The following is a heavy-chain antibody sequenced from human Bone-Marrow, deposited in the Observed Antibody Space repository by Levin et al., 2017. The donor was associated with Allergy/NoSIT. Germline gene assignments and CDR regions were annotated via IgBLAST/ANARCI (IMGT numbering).Heavy chain of an antibody. CDR2: IKSKTDGGTT. CDR3: TTVEIQLWSSYYFDY. CDR1: GFTFSNAW. Sequence: PGGSLRLSCAASGFTFSNAWMSWVRQAPGKGLEWVGRIKSKTDGGTTDYAAPVKGRFTISRDDSKNTLYLQMNSLKTEDTAVYYCTTVEIQLWSSYYFDYWGQGTLVTVSS. J-gene: IGHJ4*02. V-gene: IGHV3-15*01. D-gene: IGHD5-18*01.